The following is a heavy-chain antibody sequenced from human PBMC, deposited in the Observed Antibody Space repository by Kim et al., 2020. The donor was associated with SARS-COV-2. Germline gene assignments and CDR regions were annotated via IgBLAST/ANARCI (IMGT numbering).Heavy chain of an antibody. Sequence: ASVKVSCKTSGITFTGYYMHWVRQAPGQGLEWMGRIKPDSGVSNCEQKFQDRVTMTWDTSIGTAYMELSRLTSDDTAVYYCATGSDPSRGEYWGQGTLVIVSS. J-gene: IGHJ4*02. V-gene: IGHV1-2*06. CDR2: IKPDSGVS. CDR3: ATGSDPSRGEY. D-gene: IGHD3-16*01. CDR1: GITFTGYY.